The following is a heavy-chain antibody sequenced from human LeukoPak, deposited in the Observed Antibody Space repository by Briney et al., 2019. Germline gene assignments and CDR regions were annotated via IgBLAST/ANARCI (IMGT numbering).Heavy chain of an antibody. CDR2: ISGSGGST. J-gene: IGHJ4*02. CDR1: GFTFSSYA. Sequence: GGSLRLSCAVSGFTFSSYAMSWVRQAPGKGLEWVSAISGSGGSTYYADSVKGRFTISRDNSKNTLYLQMNSLRAEDTAVYYCATPPASRYCSGGSCQNYFDYWGQGTLVTVSS. CDR3: ATPPASRYCSGGSCQNYFDY. D-gene: IGHD2-15*01. V-gene: IGHV3-23*01.